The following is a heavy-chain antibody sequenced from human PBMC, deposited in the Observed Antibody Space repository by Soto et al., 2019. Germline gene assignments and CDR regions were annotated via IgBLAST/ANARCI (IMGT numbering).Heavy chain of an antibody. D-gene: IGHD2-15*01. CDR3: ARGYCSGGSCYSGAYYYGMDV. V-gene: IGHV1-69*02. Sequence: GASVKVSCKASGGTFSSYTISWVRQAPGQGLEWMGRIIPILGIANYAQKFQGRVTITADKSTSTAYMELSSLRSEDTAVYYCARGYCSGGSCYSGAYYYGMDVWGQGTTVTVSS. CDR2: IIPILGIA. CDR1: GGTFSSYT. J-gene: IGHJ6*02.